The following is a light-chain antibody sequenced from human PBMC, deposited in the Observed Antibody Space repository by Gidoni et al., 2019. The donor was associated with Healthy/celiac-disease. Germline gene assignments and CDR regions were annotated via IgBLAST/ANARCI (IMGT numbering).Light chain of an antibody. CDR2: WAS. V-gene: IGKV4-1*01. J-gene: IGKJ3*01. Sequence: DIVMTQSPDSLAVSLGERATINCKSSQSVLYSSNNKNYLAWYQQKPGQPPKLIIYWASTRESGVPDRFSGSGSGKDFTLTISRLQAEDVAVYYCQQYYSTPFTFGPGTKVEIK. CDR1: QSVLYSSNNKNY. CDR3: QQYYSTPFT.